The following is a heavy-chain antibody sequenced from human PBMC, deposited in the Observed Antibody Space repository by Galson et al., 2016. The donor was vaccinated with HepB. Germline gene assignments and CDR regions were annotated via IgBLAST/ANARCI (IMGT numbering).Heavy chain of an antibody. V-gene: IGHV3-23*01. CDR2: ISGGGVNT. CDR3: AKGLYSRCSAVNWFDP. Sequence: SLRLSCAVSGLSVSSYAMNWVRQAPGKGLEWVSRISGGGVNTYYGDSVEGRFTISRDNSKNTLYLQMNSLRVEDTALYYCAKGLYSRCSAVNWFDPWGQGTLVTVAS. D-gene: IGHD1-26*01. CDR1: GLSVSSYA. J-gene: IGHJ5*02.